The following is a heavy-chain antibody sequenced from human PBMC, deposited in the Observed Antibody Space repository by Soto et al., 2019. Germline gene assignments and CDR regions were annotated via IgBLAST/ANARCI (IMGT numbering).Heavy chain of an antibody. J-gene: IGHJ6*03. D-gene: IGHD7-27*01. Sequence: ASVKVSCKASGYTFTNYDINWVRQATGQGLEWMGWMNPNSGNTGYAQKFQGRVTMTRNTSISTAYMELSSLRSEDTAVYYCARAGQLGDYYYYYYMDVWGKGTTVTVSS. CDR2: MNPNSGNT. V-gene: IGHV1-8*02. CDR3: ARAGQLGDYYYYYYMDV. CDR1: GYTFTNYD.